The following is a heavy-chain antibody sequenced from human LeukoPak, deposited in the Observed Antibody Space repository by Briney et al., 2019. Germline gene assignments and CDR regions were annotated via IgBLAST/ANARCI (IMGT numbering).Heavy chain of an antibody. CDR1: GFTFSSYS. CDR3: AVAGLSYWYCDL. J-gene: IGHJ2*01. CDR2: VSRSSDYT. V-gene: IGHV3-21*01. D-gene: IGHD6-19*01. Sequence: PGGPLRLSCAASGFTFSSYSMNWVRQAPGKGLEWVSSVSRSSDYTYYADSVKGPFTISRDNAKNSLYLQMNSQRAEDTAVYYCAVAGLSYWYCDLWGRGTLVTVSS.